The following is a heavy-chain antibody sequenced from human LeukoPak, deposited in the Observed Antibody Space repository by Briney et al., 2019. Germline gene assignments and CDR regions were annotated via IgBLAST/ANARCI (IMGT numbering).Heavy chain of an antibody. Sequence: PGGSLRLSCAASGFTFSTYAMSWVRQAPGKGLEWVSGISGSGGSTYYADSVKGRFTISRDNSKNTLYLQMNSLRAEDTAVYYCAKTLPYNSGWYSDYWGQGTLVTVSS. CDR3: AKTLPYNSGWYSDY. CDR1: GFTFSTYA. J-gene: IGHJ4*02. D-gene: IGHD6-19*01. CDR2: ISGSGGST. V-gene: IGHV3-23*01.